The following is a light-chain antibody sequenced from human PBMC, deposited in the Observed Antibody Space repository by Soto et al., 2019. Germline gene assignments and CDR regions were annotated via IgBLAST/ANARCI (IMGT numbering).Light chain of an antibody. CDR1: QSVSSSY. CDR3: QQYGSSLYT. V-gene: IGKV3-20*01. CDR2: GAS. Sequence: ESVLTQSPGTLSLSPGERATLSCRASQSVSSSYLALYQQKPGQAPRLLIYGASSRATGIPDRFSGSGSGTDFTLTISRLEPEDFAVYYCQQYGSSLYTFGQGTKLEIK. J-gene: IGKJ2*01.